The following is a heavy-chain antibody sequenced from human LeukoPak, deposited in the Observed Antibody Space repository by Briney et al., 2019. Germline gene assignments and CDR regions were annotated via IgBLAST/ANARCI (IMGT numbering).Heavy chain of an antibody. Sequence: GGSLRLSCAASGFTFDDYTMHWVRQAPGKGLEWVSAISGSGSSIFYADSVKGRFTISRDNAKNSLFLQMNSLRAEDTAVYYCTRARGAGPGAHFDYWGQGTLVTASS. CDR1: GFTFDDYT. CDR2: ISGSGSSI. CDR3: TRARGAGPGAHFDY. J-gene: IGHJ4*02. D-gene: IGHD3-10*01. V-gene: IGHV3-21*04.